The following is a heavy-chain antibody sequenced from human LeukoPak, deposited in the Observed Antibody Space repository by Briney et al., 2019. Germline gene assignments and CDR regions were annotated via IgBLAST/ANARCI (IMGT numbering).Heavy chain of an antibody. Sequence: GGSLRLSCAASGFTFSSYWMNWVRQAPGKGLEWMGGFDPEDGETIYAQKFQGRVTMTEDTSTDTAYMELSSLRSEDTAVYYCATEAIVGATRFFDYWGQGTLVTVSS. CDR2: FDPEDGET. CDR3: ATEAIVGATRFFDY. D-gene: IGHD1-26*01. J-gene: IGHJ4*02. CDR1: GFTFSSYW. V-gene: IGHV1-24*01.